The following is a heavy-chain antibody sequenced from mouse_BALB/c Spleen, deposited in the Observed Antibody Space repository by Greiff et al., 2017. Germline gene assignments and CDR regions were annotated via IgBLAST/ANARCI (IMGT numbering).Heavy chain of an antibody. Sequence: QVQLQQSGAELVRPGSSVKISCKASGYAFSSYWMNWVKQRPGQGLEWIGQIYPGDGDTNYNGKFKGKATLTADKSSSTAYMQLSSLTSEDSAVYFCARHGNYGGAWFAYWGQGTLVTVSA. D-gene: IGHD2-1*01. CDR3: ARHGNYGGAWFAY. CDR1: GYAFSSYW. V-gene: IGHV1-80*01. CDR2: IYPGDGDT. J-gene: IGHJ3*01.